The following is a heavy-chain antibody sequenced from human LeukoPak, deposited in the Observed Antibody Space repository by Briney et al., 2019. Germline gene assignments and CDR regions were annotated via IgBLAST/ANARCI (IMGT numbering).Heavy chain of an antibody. D-gene: IGHD3-22*01. CDR3: ARDTPTYETSGYYRIDF. Sequence: ASVKVSCKASGGTFSSYAISWVRQAPGQGLEWIGWIDPNSGAANYAQKFGGRVTMTRDTSTSTVYMEVRSLRIDDTALFYCARDTPTYETSGYYRIDFWGQGTLVTVSS. CDR2: IDPNSGAA. V-gene: IGHV1-2*02. CDR1: GGTFSSYA. J-gene: IGHJ4*02.